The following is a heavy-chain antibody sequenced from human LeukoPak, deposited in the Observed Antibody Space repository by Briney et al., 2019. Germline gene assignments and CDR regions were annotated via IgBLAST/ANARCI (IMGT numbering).Heavy chain of an antibody. CDR1: GFTFSDYW. J-gene: IGHJ3*02. V-gene: IGHV3-74*01. Sequence: QPGGSLRLSCAASGFTFSDYWMHWVRQAPGKGLVGVSRINSDGRITNYADSVKGRFTISRDNSKNTLYLQMNSLRVEDTAVYYCARGLFLSGYLDAFDIWGQGTVVTVSS. CDR2: INSDGRIT. D-gene: IGHD3-22*01. CDR3: ARGLFLSGYLDAFDI.